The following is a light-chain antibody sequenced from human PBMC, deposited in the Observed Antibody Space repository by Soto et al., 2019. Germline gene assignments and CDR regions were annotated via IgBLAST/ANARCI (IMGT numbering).Light chain of an antibody. CDR1: RSDIGFYNY. J-gene: IGLJ2*01. Sequence: QSALTQPASVSGSPGQSITFSCTGTRSDIGFYNYVSWYQQHPGKAPKLLIYDVDNRPSGVSNRFSGSKSGNTASLTISGLQAEDEDDYYCSSYTGSSTQVLGGGTKVTVL. CDR3: SSYTGSSTQV. V-gene: IGLV2-14*03. CDR2: DVD.